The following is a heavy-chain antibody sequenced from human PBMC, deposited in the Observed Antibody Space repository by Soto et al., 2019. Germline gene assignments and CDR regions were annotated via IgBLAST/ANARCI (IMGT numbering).Heavy chain of an antibody. Sequence: PGGSLRLSCAASGFTFSSYSMNWVRQAPGKGLEWVSSISSSSSYIYYADSVKGRFTISRDNAKNSLYLQMNSLRAEDTAVYYCARARDYYDSSGYDAFDIWGQGTMVTVSS. J-gene: IGHJ3*02. CDR3: ARARDYYDSSGYDAFDI. CDR2: ISSSSSYI. V-gene: IGHV3-21*01. D-gene: IGHD3-22*01. CDR1: GFTFSSYS.